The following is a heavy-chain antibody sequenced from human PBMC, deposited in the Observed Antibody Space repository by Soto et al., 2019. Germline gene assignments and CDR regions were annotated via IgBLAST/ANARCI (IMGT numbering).Heavy chain of an antibody. J-gene: IGHJ4*02. CDR1: GASIGSGTYY. D-gene: IGHD3-10*01. CDR3: ARGTRPDTRFGESIFDF. CDR2: LSHSGGT. Sequence: QVQLQESGPGLVKPSQTLSLTCTVSGASIGSGTYYWHWIRQHPGKGLEWIGWLSHSGGTYYNPYLRSRMTISVATSKDQFSLRLTSGTAADTAVYYCARGTRPDTRFGESIFDFWGQGTLVTVSS. V-gene: IGHV4-31*03.